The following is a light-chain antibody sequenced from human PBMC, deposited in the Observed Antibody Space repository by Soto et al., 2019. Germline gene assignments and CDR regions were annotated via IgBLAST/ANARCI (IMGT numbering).Light chain of an antibody. CDR2: AAS. Sequence: DIQMTQSPSSLSASVGDRVTITCRASQGISSYLAWYQQKPGKAPKLLIYAASNLQSGVPSRFSGSGSGTDFTLTISSLQPEDFATYYCQQSYTAPFTFGPGTKVDSK. J-gene: IGKJ3*01. V-gene: IGKV1-39*01. CDR1: QGISSY. CDR3: QQSYTAPFT.